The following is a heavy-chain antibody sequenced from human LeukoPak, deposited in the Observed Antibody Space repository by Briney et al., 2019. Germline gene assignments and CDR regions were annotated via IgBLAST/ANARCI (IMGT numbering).Heavy chain of an antibody. J-gene: IGHJ5*02. D-gene: IGHD3-16*01. Sequence: ASVRVSCKASGGNFNTFAISWVRQATGQGLEWMGWINPNSGNTGYTQRFQGRVTMTRNTTLSTAYMELTSLKSEDTAVYYCARSLGTYWGKDFLNWFDPWGQGTLVAVSS. CDR1: GGNFNTFA. CDR2: INPNSGNT. V-gene: IGHV1-8*01. CDR3: ARSLGTYWGKDFLNWFDP.